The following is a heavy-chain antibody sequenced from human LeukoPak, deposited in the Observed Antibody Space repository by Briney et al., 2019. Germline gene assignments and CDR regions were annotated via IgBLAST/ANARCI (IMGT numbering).Heavy chain of an antibody. V-gene: IGHV3-23*01. CDR1: GFTFSVAA. J-gene: IGHJ3*01. CDR2: IGASGEST. D-gene: IGHD3-16*02. CDR3: AKDIKLST. Sequence: GGSLRLSCAASGFTFSVAAMTWVRQAPGKGLEWVSLIGASGESTYYADSVKGRFTISRDNSKNTLSLQMNSLRVEDTAMYFCAKDIKLSTWGVGTMVTVSS.